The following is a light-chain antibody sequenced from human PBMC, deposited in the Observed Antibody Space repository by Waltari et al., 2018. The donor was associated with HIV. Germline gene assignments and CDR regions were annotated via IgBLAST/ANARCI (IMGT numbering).Light chain of an antibody. J-gene: IGKJ2*01. V-gene: IGKV1-33*01. CDR3: VQYDRLPPT. CDR1: QDIKKN. CDR2: NGV. Sequence: DLQLTQSPPSVPFFARDEVTTTCQATQDIKKNLIWYQQKPGKAPRFMVYNGVRLDDGITARFTGSGSGTDYSLTIASLQPEDIGIYYCVQYDRLPPTFGRGTKVEIK.